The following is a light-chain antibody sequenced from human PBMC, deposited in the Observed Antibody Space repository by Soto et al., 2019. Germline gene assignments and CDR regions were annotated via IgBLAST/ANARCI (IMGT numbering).Light chain of an antibody. V-gene: IGKV1-5*01. CDR3: QQYNSYSST. CDR2: DAS. CDR1: QSISSW. Sequence: DIQLTQSPSTLSASVGDRVTITCRASQSISSWLAWYQQKPGKAPKILIYDASSLESGVPSRFSGSGSGTEFTLTISRLQPDDFETYYCQQYNSYSSTFGQGTKVDIK. J-gene: IGKJ1*01.